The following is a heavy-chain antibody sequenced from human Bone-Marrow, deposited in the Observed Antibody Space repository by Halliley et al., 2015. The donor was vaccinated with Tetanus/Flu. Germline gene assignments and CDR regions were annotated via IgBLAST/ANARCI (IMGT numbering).Heavy chain of an antibody. J-gene: IGHJ6*02. CDR2: IWYDGSNK. V-gene: IGHV3-33*01. Sequence: VIWYDGSNKYYADSVKGRLTISRDNSKNTLYLQMNSLRAEDTAVYYCARRQRPQDYYGSGSSYNYYGMDVWGRGTTVTVSS. D-gene: IGHD3-10*01. CDR3: ARRQRPQDYYGSGSSYNYYGMDV.